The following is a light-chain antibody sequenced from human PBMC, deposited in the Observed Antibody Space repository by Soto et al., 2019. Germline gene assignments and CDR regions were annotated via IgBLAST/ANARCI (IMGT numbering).Light chain of an antibody. CDR3: CSYEGGDTFFL. J-gene: IGLJ1*01. Sequence: QRALTQPRSVSGSPGQSLAISCTGTSSDVGGYNYVSWYQQHPGKVPKLMIYDVTKRPSGVPDRFSGSKSGNTASLTISGLQAEDEAEYFCCSYEGGDTFFLFGTGTKVTVL. CDR1: SSDVGGYNY. CDR2: DVT. V-gene: IGLV2-11*01.